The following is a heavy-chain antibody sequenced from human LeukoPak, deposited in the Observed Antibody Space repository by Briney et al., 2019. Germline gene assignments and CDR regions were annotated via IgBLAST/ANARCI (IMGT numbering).Heavy chain of an antibody. CDR3: ARVYYDSSGYSGFGDY. CDR2: IYYSGST. J-gene: IGHJ4*02. V-gene: IGHV4-59*01. D-gene: IGHD3-22*01. Sequence: SETLSLTCTVSGGSISSYYWSWIRQPPGKGLEWIGYIYYSGSTNYNPSLKSRVTISVDTSKNQLSLKLSSVTAADTAVYYCARVYYDSSGYSGFGDYWGQGTLVTVSS. CDR1: GGSISSYY.